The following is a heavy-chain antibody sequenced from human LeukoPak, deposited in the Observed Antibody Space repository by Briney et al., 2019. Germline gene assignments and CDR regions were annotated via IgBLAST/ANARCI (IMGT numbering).Heavy chain of an antibody. D-gene: IGHD6-13*01. CDR1: GFTFSSYW. CDR2: IKPDGSEG. CDR3: ARKARQQLVLFKTDWFDP. J-gene: IGHJ5*02. Sequence: GGSLRLSCTASGFTFSSYWMSWVRQAPGKGLEWVADIKPDGSEGYYVDSVKGRFTISRDNAKNSLYLQMNSLTAADTAVYYCARKARQQLVLFKTDWFDPWGQGTLVTVSS. V-gene: IGHV3-7*01.